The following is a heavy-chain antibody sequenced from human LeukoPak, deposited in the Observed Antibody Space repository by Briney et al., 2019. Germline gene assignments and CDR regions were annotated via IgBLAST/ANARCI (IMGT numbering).Heavy chain of an antibody. CDR2: IYYSGST. Sequence: TSETLSLTCTVSGGSISSYYWSWIRQPPGKGLEWIGYIYYSGSTNYNPSLKSRVTISVDTSKNQFSLKLSSVTAADTAVYYCARNHILTGYYTFDYWGQGTLVTVSS. D-gene: IGHD3-9*01. J-gene: IGHJ4*02. V-gene: IGHV4-59*01. CDR1: GGSISSYY. CDR3: ARNHILTGYYTFDY.